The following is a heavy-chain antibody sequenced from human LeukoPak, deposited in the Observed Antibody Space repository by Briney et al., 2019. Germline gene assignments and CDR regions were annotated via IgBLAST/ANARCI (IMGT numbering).Heavy chain of an antibody. CDR3: ARVSAARRGWFDP. J-gene: IGHJ5*02. D-gene: IGHD6-6*01. CDR2: INHSGST. V-gene: IGHV4-34*01. Sequence: SETLSLICAVYGGSFSGYYWSWIRQPPGKGLEWIGEINHSGSTNYNPSLKSRVTISVDTSKNQFSLKLSSVTAADTAVYYCARVSAARRGWFDPWGQGTLVTVSS. CDR1: GGSFSGYY.